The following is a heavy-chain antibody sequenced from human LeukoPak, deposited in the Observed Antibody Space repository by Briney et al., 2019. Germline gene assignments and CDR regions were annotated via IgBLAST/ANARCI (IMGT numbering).Heavy chain of an antibody. J-gene: IGHJ4*02. CDR1: GYTFTGYY. D-gene: IGHD3-16*01. CDR2: LNPNTGGT. Sequence: GASVKVSCKASGYTFTGYYMHWVRQAPGQGLEWLGWLNPNTGGTNYAQKFQGRVTMTRDTSISTVYMEVSRLRSDDTAVYYCAKTLYIRAAPGGLDYWGQGTLVTVSS. V-gene: IGHV1-2*02. CDR3: AKTLYIRAAPGGLDY.